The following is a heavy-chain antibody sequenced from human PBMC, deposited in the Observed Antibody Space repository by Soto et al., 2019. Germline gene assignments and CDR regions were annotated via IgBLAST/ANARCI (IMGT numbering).Heavy chain of an antibody. V-gene: IGHV1-24*01. CDR1: GYTLTELS. D-gene: IGHD2-2*01. Sequence: ASVKVSCKVSGYTLTELSMHWVRQAPGKGLGWMGGFDPEDGETIYAQKFQGRVTMTEDTSTDTAYMELSSLRSEDTAVYYCATYPIVVVPAALSYWGQGTLVTVSS. J-gene: IGHJ4*02. CDR3: ATYPIVVVPAALSY. CDR2: FDPEDGET.